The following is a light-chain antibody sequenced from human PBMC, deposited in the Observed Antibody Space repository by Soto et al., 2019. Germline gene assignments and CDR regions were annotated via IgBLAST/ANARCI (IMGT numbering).Light chain of an antibody. J-gene: IGLJ3*02. CDR3: CSYAGSYSWV. CDR1: SSDVGNYNY. V-gene: IGLV2-11*01. CDR2: DVS. Sequence: QSVLTQPRSVSGSPGQSVTISCTGTSSDVGNYNYVSWYQQHPGKAPKLMIYDVSKRPSGVPDRFSDSKSGNTASLTISGLQAEDEADYYCCSYAGSYSWVFGGGTQLTVL.